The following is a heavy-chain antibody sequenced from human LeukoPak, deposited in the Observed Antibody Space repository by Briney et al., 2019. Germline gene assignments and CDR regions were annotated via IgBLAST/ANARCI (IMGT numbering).Heavy chain of an antibody. CDR2: IRAYNGNT. CDR1: VYTFTSYG. Sequence: ASVNVSFKASVYTFTSYGISWVRQAPGQRGEWLGWIRAYNGNTNYAQKLQGRVTMTTDTSTSTDYMDLRSLRSDDTAVYYCARAFASGSYYLSQLGYWGQGTLVTVSS. V-gene: IGHV1-18*01. CDR3: ARAFASGSYYLSQLGY. D-gene: IGHD3-10*01. J-gene: IGHJ4*02.